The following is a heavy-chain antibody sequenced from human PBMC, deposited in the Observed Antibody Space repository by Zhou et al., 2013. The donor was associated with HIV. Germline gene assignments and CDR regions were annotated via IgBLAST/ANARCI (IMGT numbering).Heavy chain of an antibody. Sequence: QVQLMQSGAEVKRPGSSVKVSCKASSGTFTTHAITWVRQAPGQGLEWMGRIIPVLGITNYAQRLQGRVTISADTSTTTAYMELTSLRSDDTAIYYCASRRGGGDAGIDFWGQGTLVIVSS. CDR2: IIPVLGIT. CDR1: SGTFTTHA. V-gene: IGHV1-69*04. CDR3: ASRRGGGDAGIDF. D-gene: IGHD3-10*01. J-gene: IGHJ4*02.